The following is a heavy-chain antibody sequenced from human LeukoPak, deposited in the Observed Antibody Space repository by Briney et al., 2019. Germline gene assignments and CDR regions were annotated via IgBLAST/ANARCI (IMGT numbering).Heavy chain of an antibody. J-gene: IGHJ5*02. CDR3: ARGRTGYGGTDH. D-gene: IGHD2-2*01. Sequence: PSETLSLTCNVSGGSISGYYWNWIRQPPGKGLEWIGYIFHGGTTKYNTSLKSRVTISLDTSKNQSSLKVTSVTTADTAVYYCARGRTGYGGTDHWGQGTLVTVSS. V-gene: IGHV4-59*01. CDR1: GGSISGYY. CDR2: IFHGGTT.